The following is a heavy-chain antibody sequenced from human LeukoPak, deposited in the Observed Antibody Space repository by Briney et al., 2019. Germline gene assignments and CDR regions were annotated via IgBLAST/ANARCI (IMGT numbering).Heavy chain of an antibody. V-gene: IGHV6-1*01. J-gene: IGHJ3*02. CDR1: GDSVSSNSAA. CDR3: ARDTGHYDSSGYWRGLDAFDI. D-gene: IGHD3-22*01. CDR2: TYYRSKWYN. Sequence: QTLSLTCAISGDSVSSNSAAWNWIRQSPSRGLEWLGRTYYRSKWYNDYAVSVKSRITINPDTSKNQFSLQLNSVTPEDTAVYYCARDTGHYDSSGYWRGLDAFDIWGQGTMVTVSS.